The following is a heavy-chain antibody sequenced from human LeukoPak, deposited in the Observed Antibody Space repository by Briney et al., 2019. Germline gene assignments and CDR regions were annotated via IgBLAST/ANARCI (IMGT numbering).Heavy chain of an antibody. CDR3: ARDYCTRGGDCYKEDLFDP. CDR2: ISPYDGDT. V-gene: IGHV1-18*01. J-gene: IGHJ5*02. D-gene: IGHD2-21*02. CDR1: GYTFAIYG. Sequence: ASVKVSCKASGYTFAIYGISWVRQAPGQGLEWMAWISPYDGDTNYAQNFEGRVTMTTETSTSTAYMELRSLSSDDTAIYYCARDYCTRGGDCYKEDLFDPWGQGTLVPASS.